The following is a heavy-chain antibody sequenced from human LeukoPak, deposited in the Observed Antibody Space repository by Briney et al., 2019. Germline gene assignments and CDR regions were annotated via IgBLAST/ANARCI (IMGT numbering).Heavy chain of an antibody. J-gene: IGHJ4*02. CDR2: IYYSGST. CDR3: ARVPIFGVVNQDY. D-gene: IGHD3-3*01. V-gene: IGHV4-59*01. CDR1: GGSISSYY. Sequence: PSETLSLTCTVSGGSISSYYWSWIRQPPGKGLEWIGYIYYSGSTNYNPSLKSRVTISVDTSKNQFSLKLSSVTAADTAMYYCARVPIFGVVNQDYWGQGTLVTVSS.